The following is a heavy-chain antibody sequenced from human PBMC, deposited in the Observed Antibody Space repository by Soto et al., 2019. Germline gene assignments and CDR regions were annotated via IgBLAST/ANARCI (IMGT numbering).Heavy chain of an antibody. V-gene: IGHV2-5*01. CDR2: IDWNDDE. J-gene: IGHJ3*01. CDR3: APSRRSSGDAFDF. Sequence: SGPTLVNPTQTLTLTCTFSGFSLTTSGVGVGWIRQPPGKALEWLALIDWNDDERYSPSLRSRLAIPKATSKNRVVLTMTNMEAVDTATYYCAPSRRSSGDAFDFWGQGAMVTVSS. D-gene: IGHD6-6*01. CDR1: GFSLTTSGVG.